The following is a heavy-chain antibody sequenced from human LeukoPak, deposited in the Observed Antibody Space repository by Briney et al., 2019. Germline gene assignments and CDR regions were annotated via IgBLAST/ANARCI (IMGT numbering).Heavy chain of an antibody. CDR1: GFTFSDYY. CDR3: ARFGLRYFDWLPFDY. J-gene: IGHJ4*02. D-gene: IGHD3-9*01. V-gene: IGHV3-11*06. CDR2: ISSSSSYT. Sequence: GGPLRLSCAASGFTFSDYYMSWIRQAPGKGLEWVSYISSSSSYTNYADSVKGRFTISRDNAKNSLYLQMNSLRAEDTAVYYCARFGLRYFDWLPFDYWGQGTLVTVSS.